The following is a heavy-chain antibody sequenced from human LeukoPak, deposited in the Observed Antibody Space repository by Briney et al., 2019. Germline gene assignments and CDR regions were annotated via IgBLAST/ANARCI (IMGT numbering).Heavy chain of an antibody. CDR3: ARKPRRRITIFGVVIRNWFDP. V-gene: IGHV3-7*01. Sequence: PGGSLRLSCAASGFTFSSYWMSWVRQAPGKGLEWVANIKQDGSEKYYVDSVKGRFTVSRDNAKNSLYLQMNSQRAEDTAVYYCARKPRRRITIFGVVIRNWFDPWGQGTLVTVSS. CDR1: GFTFSSYW. CDR2: IKQDGSEK. J-gene: IGHJ5*02. D-gene: IGHD3-3*01.